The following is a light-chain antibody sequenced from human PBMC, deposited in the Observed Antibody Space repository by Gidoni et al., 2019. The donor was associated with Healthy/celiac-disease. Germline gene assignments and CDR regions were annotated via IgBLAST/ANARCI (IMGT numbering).Light chain of an antibody. CDR3: QQYNSYRT. J-gene: IGKJ1*01. Sequence: DIHMPQSPSTLSASVGDRVTITCRASQSISSWLAWYQQKPGKAPKLLIYKAYSLESGVPSRFSGSGSGTEFTHTISSLQPDDFATDYCQQYNSYRTFGQGSKVEIK. V-gene: IGKV1-5*03. CDR1: QSISSW. CDR2: KAY.